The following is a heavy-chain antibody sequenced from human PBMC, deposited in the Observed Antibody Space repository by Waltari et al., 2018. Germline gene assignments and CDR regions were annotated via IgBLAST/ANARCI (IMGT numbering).Heavy chain of an antibody. D-gene: IGHD3-10*01. CDR3: ARLLWFGELSQFDY. CDR1: GGSISSSSYY. CDR2: IYYSGST. V-gene: IGHV4-39*01. J-gene: IGHJ4*02. Sequence: QLQLQESGPGLMKPSETLSLTCTVSGGSISSSSYYWGWIRQPPGKGLEWIGSIYYSGSTYYNPSLKSRVTISVDTSKNQFSLKLSSVTAADTAVYYCARLLWFGELSQFDYWGQGTLVTVSS.